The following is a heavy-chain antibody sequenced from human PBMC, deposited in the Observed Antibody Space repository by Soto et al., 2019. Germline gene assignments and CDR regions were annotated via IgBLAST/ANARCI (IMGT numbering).Heavy chain of an antibody. J-gene: IGHJ3*01. CDR1: GDTFNSYG. CDR2: IVPMFGTT. D-gene: IGHD1-1*01. V-gene: IGHV1-69*01. Sequence: QVQLVQSGPELKKPGSSVKVSCKAPGDTFNSYGISWVRQAPGQGLEWMGGIVPMFGTTNLALKFEDRVTITADELTTTVYMEIRGLPSEYTAVYYCARDLADVHLWNAFDVWGPGTRVTGSS. CDR3: ARDLADVHLWNAFDV.